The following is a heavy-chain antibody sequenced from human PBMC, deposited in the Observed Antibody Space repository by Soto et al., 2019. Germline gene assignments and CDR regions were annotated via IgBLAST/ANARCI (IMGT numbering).Heavy chain of an antibody. Sequence: GGSLKLSCASYGFIFLSYTINWVLTAPVKWLEWVSSISASSTYIYYADSLKGRFTISRDNSKNMLYLQMNSLRVEDTAVYYCARSSGGSGKLWNYYGMDVWGQGT. D-gene: IGHD3-10*01. CDR3: ARSSGGSGKLWNYYGMDV. V-gene: IGHV3-21*01. J-gene: IGHJ6*02. CDR1: GFIFLSYT. CDR2: ISASSTYI.